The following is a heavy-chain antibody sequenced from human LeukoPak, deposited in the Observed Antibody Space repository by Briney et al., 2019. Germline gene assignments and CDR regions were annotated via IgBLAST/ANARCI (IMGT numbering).Heavy chain of an antibody. CDR3: VRDTDYYGSGSFSSYYYYYYMDV. J-gene: IGHJ6*03. CDR1: GYTFTSYG. Sequence: ASVKVSCKASGYTFTSYGISWVRQAPGQGLEWMGWISAYNGNTNYAQKLQGRVTMTTDTSTSTAYMELRSLRSDDTAVYYCVRDTDYYGSGSFSSYYYYYYMDVWGKGTTVTISS. V-gene: IGHV1-18*01. CDR2: ISAYNGNT. D-gene: IGHD3-10*01.